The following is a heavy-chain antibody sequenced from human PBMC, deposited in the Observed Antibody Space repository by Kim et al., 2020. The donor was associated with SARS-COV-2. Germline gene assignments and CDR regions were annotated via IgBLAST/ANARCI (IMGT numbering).Heavy chain of an antibody. J-gene: IGHJ6*02. CDR3: ARGPSRLPYSSAKGDYGMDV. V-gene: IGHV4-34*01. Sequence: SETLSLTCAVYGGSFSGYYWSWIRQPPGKGLEWIGEINHSGSTNYNPSLKSRVTISVDTSKNQFSLKLSSVTAADTAVYYCARGPSRLPYSSAKGDYGMDVWGQGTTVTVSS. CDR1: GGSFSGYY. CDR2: INHSGST. D-gene: IGHD6-19*01.